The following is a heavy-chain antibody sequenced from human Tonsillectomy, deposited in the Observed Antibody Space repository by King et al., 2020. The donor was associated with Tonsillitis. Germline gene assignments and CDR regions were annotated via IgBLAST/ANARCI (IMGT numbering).Heavy chain of an antibody. J-gene: IGHJ4*02. CDR3: ARGRDVVVPAATVDY. Sequence: QLVQSVAEVKKPGASVKVSCKASGYTFTSYDSNWVRQATGHGLEWMGWMNPTSGNTGYAQKFQGRVTMTRNTPISTAYMELSSLRSEDTAVYYCARGRDVVVPAATVDYWGQGTLVTVSS. D-gene: IGHD2-2*01. CDR2: MNPTSGNT. CDR1: GYTFTSYD. V-gene: IGHV1-8*01.